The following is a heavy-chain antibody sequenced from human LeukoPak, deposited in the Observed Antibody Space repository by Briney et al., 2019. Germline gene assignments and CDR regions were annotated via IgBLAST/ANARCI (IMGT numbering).Heavy chain of an antibody. D-gene: IGHD5-24*01. CDR1: GYTFTGYY. CDR3: ARENALDGSGFDY. J-gene: IGHJ4*02. V-gene: IGHV1-2*02. Sequence: ASVKVSCKASGYTFTGYYMHWVRQAPGQGLEWMGWINPNSGGTNYAQKFQGRVTMTRDTSISTAYMELSRLRSDDTAVYYCARENALDGSGFDYWGQGTLVTVSS. CDR2: INPNSGGT.